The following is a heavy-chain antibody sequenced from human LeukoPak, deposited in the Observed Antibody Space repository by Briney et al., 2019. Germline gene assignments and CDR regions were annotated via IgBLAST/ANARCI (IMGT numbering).Heavy chain of an antibody. D-gene: IGHD3-10*01. CDR3: ARDDDYGSGTYMDV. J-gene: IGHJ6*03. CDR2: INPNSGGT. V-gene: IGHV1-2*02. Sequence: GASVKVSCKASGYTFTGYYMHWVRQAPGQGLEWMGWINPNSGGTNYAQKFQGRVTMTRDTSINTAYMELDRLRSDDTAVYYCARDDDYGSGTYMDVWGKGTTVTVS. CDR1: GYTFTGYY.